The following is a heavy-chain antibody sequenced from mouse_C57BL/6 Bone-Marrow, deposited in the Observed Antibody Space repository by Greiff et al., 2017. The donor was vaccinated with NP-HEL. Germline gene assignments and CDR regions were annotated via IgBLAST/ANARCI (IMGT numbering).Heavy chain of an antibody. J-gene: IGHJ2*01. Sequence: LMESEGGLVQPGSSMKLSCTASGFTFSDYYMAWVRQVPEKGLEWVANINYDGSSTYYLDSLKSRFIISRDNAKNILYLQMSSLKSEDTATYYCAREGTTVVAFDYWGQGTTLTVSS. CDR1: GFTFSDYY. CDR3: AREGTTVVAFDY. CDR2: INYDGSST. D-gene: IGHD1-1*01. V-gene: IGHV5-16*01.